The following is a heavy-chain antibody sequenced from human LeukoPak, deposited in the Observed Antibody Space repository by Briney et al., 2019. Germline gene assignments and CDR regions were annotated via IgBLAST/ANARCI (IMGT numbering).Heavy chain of an antibody. J-gene: IGHJ4*02. CDR3: TRGAGWLIDD. Sequence: PSGTLSLTCAVSGGSLSSSNWWSWVRQPPGKGLEWIGYFYNSGRSTYNPSLKSRVSISVDTSKNQFSLRLNSVILADTAVYYCTRGAGWLIDDWGQGILVTVSS. V-gene: IGHV4-4*02. CDR1: GGSLSSSNW. D-gene: IGHD3-16*01. CDR2: FYNSGRS.